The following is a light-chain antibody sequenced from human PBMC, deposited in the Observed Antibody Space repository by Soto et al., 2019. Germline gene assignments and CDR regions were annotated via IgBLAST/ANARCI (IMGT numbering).Light chain of an antibody. J-gene: IGLJ1*01. CDR3: TSYTTISTYV. CDR2: DVT. CDR1: SSDVGGYNY. Sequence: QSALTQPASVSGSPGQSITISCTGTSSDVGGYNYVSWYQQHPLKAPKLIIYDVTNRPLGVSNRFSGSKSGNTASLTISGLQAEDEEDYYCTSYTTISTYVFGTGTKVTVL. V-gene: IGLV2-14*01.